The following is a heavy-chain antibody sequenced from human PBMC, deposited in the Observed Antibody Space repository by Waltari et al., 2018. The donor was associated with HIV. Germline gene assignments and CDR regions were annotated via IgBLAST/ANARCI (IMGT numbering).Heavy chain of an antibody. D-gene: IGHD3-22*01. CDR1: GFAYVSYA. CDR3: AKAFSDNTAYYYDF. J-gene: IGHJ4*02. CDR2: MSVSGADS. V-gene: IGHV3-23*01. Sequence: EVQLLESGGGLVQPGGSRRLSCAASGFAYVSYAMTWVRQSPGRGLEWVSAMSVSGADSFDADSVKGRFSSSRDNSKNTVYLQRNNLRAADTAIYYCAKAFSDNTAYYYDFWGRGARVTVAS.